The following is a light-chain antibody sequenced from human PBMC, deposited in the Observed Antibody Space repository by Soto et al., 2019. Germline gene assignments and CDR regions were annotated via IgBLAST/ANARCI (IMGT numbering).Light chain of an antibody. CDR3: RQSYSTPPT. J-gene: IGKJ4*01. CDR2: AAS. Sequence: DIQMTQSPSSLSASVGDRVTITCRTSQSISNYLNWYQQKPGTAPKLLIYAASSLQSGVPSRFSGMGSGTDFARTISSLQPGDFATYYCRQSYSTPPTSGGANKVEIK. CDR1: QSISNY. V-gene: IGKV1-39*01.